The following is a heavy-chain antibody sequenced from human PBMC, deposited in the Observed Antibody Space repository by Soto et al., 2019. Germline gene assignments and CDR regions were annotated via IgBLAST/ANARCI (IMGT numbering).Heavy chain of an antibody. V-gene: IGHV4-31*11. CDR1: GGAIISASYS. CDR3: AREDAARIERWFDA. D-gene: IGHD6-6*01. J-gene: IGHJ5*02. Sequence: QMQLQESGPRLVKPSQTLSLSCAVSGGAIISASYSWNWIRQSPGRGLEWIGHLYSSGSTYYNPSLKRRVSISVDTSNNQFSLKLTSVTAADTAVYFCAREDAARIERWFDAWGQGILVTVSS. CDR2: LYSSGST.